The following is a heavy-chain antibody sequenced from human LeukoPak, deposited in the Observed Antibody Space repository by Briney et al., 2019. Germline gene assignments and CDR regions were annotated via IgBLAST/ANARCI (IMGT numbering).Heavy chain of an antibody. CDR1: GGSMSTYY. V-gene: IGHV4-59*01. J-gene: IGHJ3*02. CDR2: IYYSGSP. Sequence: PSETLSLTCSVSGGSMSTYYWSWIRQPPGKGLEWIGYIYYSGSPHYKPSLKGRVTISVDAPKNQLFLKVSSVTAADTAVYYCARSLFGYGHPHDAFDIWGQGTMVTVSS. CDR3: ARSLFGYGHPHDAFDI. D-gene: IGHD5-18*01.